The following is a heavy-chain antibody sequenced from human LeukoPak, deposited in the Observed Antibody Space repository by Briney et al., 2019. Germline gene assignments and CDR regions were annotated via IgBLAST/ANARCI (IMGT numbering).Heavy chain of an antibody. CDR1: GGSISSYY. D-gene: IGHD3-10*01. J-gene: IGHJ4*02. Sequence: PSETLSLTCTVSGGSISSYYWSWIRQPPGKGLEWIGEINHSGSTNYNPSLKSRVTISVDTSKNQFSLKLSSVTAADTAVYYCARGRGGPGAWGQGTPVTVSS. CDR2: INHSGST. CDR3: ARGRGGPGA. V-gene: IGHV4-34*01.